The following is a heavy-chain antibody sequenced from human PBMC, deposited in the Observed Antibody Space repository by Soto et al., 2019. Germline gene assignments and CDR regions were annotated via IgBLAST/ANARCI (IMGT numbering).Heavy chain of an antibody. V-gene: IGHV5-51*01. CDR3: ARLAPFQYDFSHLNWFDP. J-gene: IGHJ5*02. CDR2: IYPGDSDT. Sequence: PGESLKISCKGSGYSFTSYWIGWVRQMPGKGLEWMGIIYPGDSDTRYSPSFQGQVTISADKSISTAYLQWSSLKASDTAMYYCARLAPFQYDFSHLNWFDPWGQGTLVTVSS. D-gene: IGHD3-3*01. CDR1: GYSFTSYW.